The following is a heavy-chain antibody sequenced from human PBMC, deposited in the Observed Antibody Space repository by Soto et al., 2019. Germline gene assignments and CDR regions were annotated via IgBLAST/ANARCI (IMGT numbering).Heavy chain of an antibody. V-gene: IGHV6-1*01. CDR3: ARSSVGTNKVSFDY. Sequence: TLSLTCAISGDSVSSNIATWNWIRQSPSRGLEWLGRTYYRSKWHNEYAVSVKSRITIISDTSKNQVSLQQNSMTPEDTAVYYCARSSVGTNKVSFDYWGQGSVVTVSS. D-gene: IGHD7-27*01. J-gene: IGHJ4*02. CDR2: TYYRSKWHN. CDR1: GDSVSSNIAT.